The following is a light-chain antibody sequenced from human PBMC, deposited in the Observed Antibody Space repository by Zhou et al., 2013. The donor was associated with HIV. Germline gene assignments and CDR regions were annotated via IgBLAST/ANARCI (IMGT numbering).Light chain of an antibody. CDR1: QSVSSSY. Sequence: EIVLTQSPATLSLSPGERATLSCRASQSVSSSYLAWYQQKPGQAPRLLIYRASSRATGIPGRFSGSGFGTEFTLSISSLQSEDFAVYYCQQYNSWPPLTFGGGTKVEMK. CDR3: QQYNSWPPLT. V-gene: IGKV3-15*01. J-gene: IGKJ4*01. CDR2: RAS.